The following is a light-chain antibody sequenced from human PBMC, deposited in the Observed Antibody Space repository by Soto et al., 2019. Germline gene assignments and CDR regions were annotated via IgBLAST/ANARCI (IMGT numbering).Light chain of an antibody. CDR3: CSYAGSFTYV. Sequence: QSVLTQPRSLSGSPGQSVTISCTGTISDVGNYNYVSWYQQHPGKAPKLIIYDVSKRPSGVHDRFSGSKSGNTASLTISGLRADDEADYYCCSYAGSFTYVFGTGTKVNVL. CDR2: DVS. V-gene: IGLV2-11*01. J-gene: IGLJ1*01. CDR1: ISDVGNYNY.